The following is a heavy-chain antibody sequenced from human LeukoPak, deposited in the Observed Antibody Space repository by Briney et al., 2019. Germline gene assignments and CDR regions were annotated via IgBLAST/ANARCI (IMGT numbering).Heavy chain of an antibody. J-gene: IGHJ4*02. CDR3: ARIAAAGTVDY. Sequence: SETLSLTCTVSGGSISSNSYYWGWIRQPPGKGLEWIGSIYYSGSTYYNPSLKSRVTISVDTSKNQFSLKLSSVTAADTAVYYCARIAAAGTVDYWGQGTLVTVSS. D-gene: IGHD6-13*01. CDR2: IYYSGST. CDR1: GGSISSNSYY. V-gene: IGHV4-39*07.